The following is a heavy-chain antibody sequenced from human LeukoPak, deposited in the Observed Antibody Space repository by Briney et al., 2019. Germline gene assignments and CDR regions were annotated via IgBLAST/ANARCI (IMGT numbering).Heavy chain of an antibody. V-gene: IGHV3-33*01. Sequence: GRSLRLSCAASGFTFSSYGMHWVRQAPAKGLEWVAVIWCDGSNKYYADSVKGRFTISRDNSKNTLYLQMNSLRAEDTAVYYCARDYYDSSGYYSEYFQHWGQGTLVTVSS. CDR1: GFTFSSYG. CDR2: IWCDGSNK. D-gene: IGHD3-22*01. J-gene: IGHJ1*01. CDR3: ARDYYDSSGYYSEYFQH.